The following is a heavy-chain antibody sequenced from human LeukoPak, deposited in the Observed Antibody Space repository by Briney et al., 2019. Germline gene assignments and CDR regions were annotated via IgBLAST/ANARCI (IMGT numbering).Heavy chain of an antibody. CDR3: ARDLMVREINFPIHYYYYGTDV. V-gene: IGHV1-46*01. CDR2: INPSGGST. CDR1: GYTFTSYY. D-gene: IGHD3-10*01. Sequence: ASVKVSCKASGYTFTSYYMHWVRQAPGQGLEWMGIINPSGGSTSYAQKFQGRVTMTRDTSTSTVYMELSSLRSEDTAVYYCARDLMVREINFPIHYYYYGTDVWGQGTTVTVSS. J-gene: IGHJ6*02.